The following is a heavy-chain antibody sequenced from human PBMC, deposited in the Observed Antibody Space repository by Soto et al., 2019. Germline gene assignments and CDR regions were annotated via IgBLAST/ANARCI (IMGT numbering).Heavy chain of an antibody. V-gene: IGHV1-69*06. CDR2: IIPIFGTA. CDR3: ASTARISYYYYGMDV. Sequence: AASVKVSCKASGGTFSSYAISWVRQAPGQGLEWMGGIIPIFGTANYAQKFQGRVTITADKSTSTAYMELSSLRSEDTAGYYCASTARISYYYYGMDVWGQGTTVTVSS. J-gene: IGHJ6*02. CDR1: GGTFSSYA. D-gene: IGHD2-15*01.